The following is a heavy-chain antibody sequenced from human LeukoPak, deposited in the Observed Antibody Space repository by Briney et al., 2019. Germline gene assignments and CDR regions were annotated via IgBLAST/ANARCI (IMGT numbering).Heavy chain of an antibody. CDR3: ARDKYDFWSGFAYYYGMDV. J-gene: IGHJ6*02. CDR1: GFTFSNYW. V-gene: IGHV3-74*01. Sequence: GRSLRLSCAASGFTFSNYWMHWVRQAPGKGLVWVSRITSDGSTTTYADSVKGRFTISRDNAKNTLYLQMNNLRAEDMAVYYCARDKYDFWSGFAYYYGMDVWGQGTTVTVS. CDR2: ITSDGSTT. D-gene: IGHD3-3*01.